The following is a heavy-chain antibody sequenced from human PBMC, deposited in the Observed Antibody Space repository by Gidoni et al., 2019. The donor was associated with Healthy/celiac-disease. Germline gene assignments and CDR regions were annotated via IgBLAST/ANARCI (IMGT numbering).Heavy chain of an antibody. CDR3: ARDGGYYDSSGYSYGY. V-gene: IGHV3-48*02. CDR1: GFTFRSYS. CDR2: ISSSSSTI. Sequence: VLRVESGGGLVQPGGSLRLASAASGFTFRSYSMSWDRQAPGKGLGWVSYISSSSSTIYYADSVKGQFTISRNNAKNSLYLQMNSLRDEDTAVYYCARDGGYYDSSGYSYGYWGQGTLVTVSS. J-gene: IGHJ4*02. D-gene: IGHD3-22*01.